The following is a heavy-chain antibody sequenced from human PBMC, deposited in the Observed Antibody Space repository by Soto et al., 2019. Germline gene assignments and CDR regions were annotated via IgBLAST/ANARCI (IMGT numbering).Heavy chain of an antibody. J-gene: IGHJ6*03. D-gene: IGHD5-12*01. CDR2: ISGSGGST. V-gene: IGHV3-23*01. CDR3: AKDGNSGYDYHYYYYMDV. Sequence: EVQLLESGGGLVQPGGSLRLSCAASGFTFSSYAMSWVRQAPGKGLEWVSAISGSGGSTYYADSVKGRFTISRDNSKNTLYLQMNGLRAEDTAVYYCAKDGNSGYDYHYYYYMDVWGKGTTVTVSS. CDR1: GFTFSSYA.